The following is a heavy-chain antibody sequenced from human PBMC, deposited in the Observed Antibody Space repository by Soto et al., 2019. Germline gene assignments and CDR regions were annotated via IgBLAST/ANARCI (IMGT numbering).Heavy chain of an antibody. Sequence: GGSLRLSCVASRFNFSAAWLNWVRQTPGKGLEWVGRIKPISEGGTTAYAAPVKGRFTISRDDSKNALHLQMDSLKTEDTAVYYCTTVPYSSRPTWGLGTLVTVSS. V-gene: IGHV3-15*07. J-gene: IGHJ4*02. D-gene: IGHD6-19*01. CDR1: RFNFSAAW. CDR3: TTVPYSSRPT. CDR2: IKPISEGGTT.